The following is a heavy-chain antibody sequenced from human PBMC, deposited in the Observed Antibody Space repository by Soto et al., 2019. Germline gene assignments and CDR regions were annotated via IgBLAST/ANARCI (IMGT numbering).Heavy chain of an antibody. D-gene: IGHD6-19*01. J-gene: IGHJ4*02. Sequence: QVQLQQWGAGLLKPSETLSLTCAVYGRSFSNPYFYWSWIRQPPGKGLEWIGEVNHRGSTNYTPSLKSRVTISLDTSKNHFSLRLTSLTAADTAVYYCASLDSSGWYFDDWGQGTLVTVS. CDR1: GRSFSNPYFY. V-gene: IGHV4-34*01. CDR2: VNHRGST. CDR3: ASLDSSGWYFDD.